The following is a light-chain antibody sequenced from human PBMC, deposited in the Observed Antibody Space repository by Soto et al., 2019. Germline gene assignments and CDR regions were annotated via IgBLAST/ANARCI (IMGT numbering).Light chain of an antibody. CDR1: QSFSTSY. CDR3: QQYGSSLQT. CDR2: GAS. J-gene: IGKJ1*01. Sequence: EIVLTQSPGTLSLSPGERVTLSCRASQSFSTSYLAWYQQKPGQAPRLLIYGASSRASGIPDRFSGSGSGTDFTLTISRLEPEDFAVYYCQQYGSSLQTFGQGTKVDIK. V-gene: IGKV3-20*01.